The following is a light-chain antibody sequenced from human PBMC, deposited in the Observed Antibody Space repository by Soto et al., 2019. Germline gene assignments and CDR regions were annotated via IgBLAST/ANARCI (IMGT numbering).Light chain of an antibody. V-gene: IGLV2-14*01. CDR3: SSSAGIYHYLV. Sequence: QSALTQPASVSGSLGQSITISCTGSNRDIGAYNLVSWYQQYPDTAPKLIIYEVRNRPSGVSYRFTGSRSGNTASLTVSGLQTEDEAFYYCSSSAGIYHYLVFGGGTQLTVL. CDR2: EVR. CDR1: NRDIGAYNL. J-gene: IGLJ3*02.